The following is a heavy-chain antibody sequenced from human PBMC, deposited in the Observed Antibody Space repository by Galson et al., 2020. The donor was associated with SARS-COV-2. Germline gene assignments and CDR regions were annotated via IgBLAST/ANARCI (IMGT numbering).Heavy chain of an antibody. J-gene: IGHJ6*02. CDR2: IGTAGDT. V-gene: IGHV3-13*01. CDR3: ARDRHGDYDGGYYYYGMDV. CDR1: GFTFSSYD. Sequence: GGSLRLSCAASGFTFSSYDMHWVRQATGKGLEWVSAIGTAGDTYYPGSVKGRFTISRENAKNSLYLQMNSLRAGDTAVYYCARDRHGDYDGGYYYYGMDVWGQGTTVTVSS. D-gene: IGHD4-17*01.